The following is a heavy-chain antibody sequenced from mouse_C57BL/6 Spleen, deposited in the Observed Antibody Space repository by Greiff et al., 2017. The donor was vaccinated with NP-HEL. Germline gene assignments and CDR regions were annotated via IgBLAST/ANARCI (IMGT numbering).Heavy chain of an antibody. J-gene: IGHJ3*01. D-gene: IGHD3-2*02. CDR3: TLQTAQAAWFAY. CDR1: GFNIKDDY. CDR2: IDPENGDT. Sequence: VQLQQSGAELVRPGASVKLSCTASGFNIKDDYMHWVKQRPEQGLEWIGWIDPENGDTEYASKFQGKATITADTSSNTAYLQLSSLTSEDTAVYYCTLQTAQAAWFAYWGQGTLVTVSA. V-gene: IGHV14-4*01.